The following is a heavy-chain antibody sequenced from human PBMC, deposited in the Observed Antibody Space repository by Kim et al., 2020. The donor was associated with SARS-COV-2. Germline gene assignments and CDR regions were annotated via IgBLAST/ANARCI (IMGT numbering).Heavy chain of an antibody. CDR1: GYTLTELS. CDR2: FDPEDGET. V-gene: IGHV1-24*01. J-gene: IGHJ6*02. D-gene: IGHD1-7*01. CDR3: ATVWHVTGTTQRGYGMDV. Sequence: ASVKVSCKVSGYTLTELSMHWVRQAPGKGLEWMGGFDPEDGETIYAQKFQGRVTMTEDTSTDTAYMELSSLRSEDTAVYYCATVWHVTGTTQRGYGMDVWGQGTTVTVSS.